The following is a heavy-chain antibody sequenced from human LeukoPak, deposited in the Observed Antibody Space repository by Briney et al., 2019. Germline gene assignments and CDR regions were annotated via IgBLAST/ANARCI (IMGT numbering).Heavy chain of an antibody. CDR2: ISSSGSSI. CDR1: GFTFSSYE. D-gene: IGHD3-3*01. CDR3: ARDRGGAYDFWSGYYTGYFDY. V-gene: IGHV3-48*03. J-gene: IGHJ4*02. Sequence: GGSLRLSCAASGFTFSSYEMNWVRQAPGKGLEWVSYISSSGSSIYYADSVKGRFTISRDNAKNSLYLQMNSLRAEDTAVYYCARDRGGAYDFWSGYYTGYFDYWGQGTLVPVSS.